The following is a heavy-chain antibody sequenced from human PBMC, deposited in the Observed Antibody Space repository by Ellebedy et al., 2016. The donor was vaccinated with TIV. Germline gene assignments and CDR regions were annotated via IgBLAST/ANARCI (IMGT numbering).Heavy chain of an antibody. J-gene: IGHJ4*02. Sequence: GESLKISCAAYGFTFSDYALAWVRQAPGKGLEWVSSISGRGDTTYNADSVKVRFTISLDNSKNTLFLHMSSLRAEDTAVYYCAKDPSVVYDTSYYYLDFWGQGTLVTVSS. D-gene: IGHD3-22*01. CDR2: ISGRGDTT. CDR3: AKDPSVVYDTSYYYLDF. CDR1: GFTFSDYA. V-gene: IGHV3-23*01.